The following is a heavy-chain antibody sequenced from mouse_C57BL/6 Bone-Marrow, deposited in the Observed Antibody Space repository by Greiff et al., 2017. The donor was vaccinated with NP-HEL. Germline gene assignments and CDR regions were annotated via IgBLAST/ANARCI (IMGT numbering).Heavy chain of an antibody. J-gene: IGHJ4*01. CDR1: GYTFTSYW. V-gene: IGHV1-7*01. CDR3: APNYYGSSDYAMDY. CDR2: INPSSGYT. D-gene: IGHD1-1*01. Sequence: QVQLQQSGAELAKPGASVKLSCKASGYTFTSYWMHWVKQRPGQGLGWIGYINPSSGYTKYNQKFKDKATLTADKSSSTAYMQLSSLTYEDSAVYYCAPNYYGSSDYAMDYWGQGTSVTVSS.